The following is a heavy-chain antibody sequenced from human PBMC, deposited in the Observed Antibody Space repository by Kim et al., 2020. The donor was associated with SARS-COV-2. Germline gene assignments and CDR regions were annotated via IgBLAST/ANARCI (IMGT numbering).Heavy chain of an antibody. Sequence: GKDRFTISRDESKNTANLQMNSLKTEDTAVYYCTSVHGTTLAFWDAFEIWGQGTMVTVSS. CDR3: TSVHGTTLAFWDAFEI. V-gene: IGHV3-73*01. J-gene: IGHJ3*02. D-gene: IGHD1-1*01.